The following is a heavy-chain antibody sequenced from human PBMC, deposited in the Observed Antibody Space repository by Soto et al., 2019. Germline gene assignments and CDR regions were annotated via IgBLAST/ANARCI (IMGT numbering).Heavy chain of an antibody. CDR1: GFIFSNYW. CDR3: VRDVTGGYSFVC. J-gene: IGHJ4*02. D-gene: IGHD5-12*01. Sequence: EVQLVESGGGLVQPGGSLRLSCAASGFIFSNYWMYWVRQAPGKGLEWVANIKLDGSEKYYVESVKGRFTISRDNARNSLYLQMNSLRAEDTAVYYCVRDVTGGYSFVCWGQGTLVTVSS. V-gene: IGHV3-7*05. CDR2: IKLDGSEK.